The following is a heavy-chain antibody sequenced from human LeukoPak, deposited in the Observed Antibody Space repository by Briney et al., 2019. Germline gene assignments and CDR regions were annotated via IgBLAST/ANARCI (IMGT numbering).Heavy chain of an antibody. CDR1: GFTFSSYW. CDR3: ARSVGYYDFWSGYFSGYANTPFFDY. CDR2: INSDGSST. Sequence: GGSLRLSRAASGFTFSSYWMHWVRQAPGKGLVWVSRINSDGSSTSYADSVKGRFTISRDNAKNTLYLQMNSLRAEDTAVYYCARSVGYYDFWSGYFSGYANTPFFDYWGQGTLVTVSS. J-gene: IGHJ4*02. D-gene: IGHD3-3*01. V-gene: IGHV3-74*01.